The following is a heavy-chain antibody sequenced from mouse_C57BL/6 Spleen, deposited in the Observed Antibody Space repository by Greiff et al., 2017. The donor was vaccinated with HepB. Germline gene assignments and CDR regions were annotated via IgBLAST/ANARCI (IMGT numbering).Heavy chain of an antibody. Sequence: VQGVESGPGLVAPSQSLSITCTVSGFSLTSYAISWVRQPPGKGLEWLGVIWTGGGTNYNSALKSRLRISKDNSKSQVFLKMNSLQTDDTARYYCARIYDGYYANFDYWGQGTTLTVSS. J-gene: IGHJ2*01. D-gene: IGHD2-3*01. V-gene: IGHV2-9-1*01. CDR3: ARIYDGYYANFDY. CDR1: GFSLTSYA. CDR2: IWTGGGT.